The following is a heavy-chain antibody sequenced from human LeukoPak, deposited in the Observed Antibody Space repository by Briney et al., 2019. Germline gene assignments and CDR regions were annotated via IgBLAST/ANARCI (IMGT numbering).Heavy chain of an antibody. CDR1: GGSISSHY. Sequence: SETLSLTCTVSGGSISSHYWSWIRQPPGKGLEWIGYIYYSGSTNYNPSLKSRVTISVDTSKNQFSLKLSSVTAADTAVYYCARFWSGSYQLYYFDYWGQGTLVTVSS. J-gene: IGHJ4*02. D-gene: IGHD1-26*01. CDR2: IYYSGST. CDR3: ARFWSGSYQLYYFDY. V-gene: IGHV4-59*11.